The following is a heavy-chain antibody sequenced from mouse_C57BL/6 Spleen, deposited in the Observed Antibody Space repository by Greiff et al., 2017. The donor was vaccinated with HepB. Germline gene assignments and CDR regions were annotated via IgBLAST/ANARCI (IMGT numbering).Heavy chain of an antibody. Sequence: LVESGAELVRPGASVTLSCKASGYTFTDYEMHWVKQTPVHGLEWIGAIDPETGGTAYNQKFKGKAILTADKSSSTAYMELRSLTSEDSAVYYCTRFAGYCFDYWGQGTTLTVSS. CDR1: GYTFTDYE. CDR2: IDPETGGT. J-gene: IGHJ2*01. D-gene: IGHD2-3*01. CDR3: TRFAGYCFDY. V-gene: IGHV1-15*01.